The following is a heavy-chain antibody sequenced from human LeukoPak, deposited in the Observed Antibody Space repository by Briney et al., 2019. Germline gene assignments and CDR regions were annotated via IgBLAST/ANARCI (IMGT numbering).Heavy chain of an antibody. J-gene: IGHJ4*02. D-gene: IGHD3-3*01. Sequence: PGGSLRLSCAASGFTFSSYAMSWVRQAPGKGLEWVSIISGSGGSTYYADSVKGRFTISRDNSKNTLYLQMNSLRADDTAVYYCAKTRDFWSGYYSDYWGQGTLVTVSS. CDR3: AKTRDFWSGYYSDY. V-gene: IGHV3-23*01. CDR2: ISGSGGST. CDR1: GFTFSSYA.